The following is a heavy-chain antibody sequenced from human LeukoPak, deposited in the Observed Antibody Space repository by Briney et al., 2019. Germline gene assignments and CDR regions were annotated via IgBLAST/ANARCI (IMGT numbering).Heavy chain of an antibody. CDR2: IYIGGST. CDR3: ARDRREYSGNYFDY. J-gene: IGHJ4*02. Sequence: GGSLRLSCAASGFTVSSNHMSWVRQAPGKGLEWVSVIYIGGSTYYADSVKGRFTISIDNSKNTLYLQMNSLRAEDTAVYYCARDRREYSGNYFDYWGQGTLVTVSS. CDR1: GFTVSSNH. V-gene: IGHV3-53*01. D-gene: IGHD1-26*01.